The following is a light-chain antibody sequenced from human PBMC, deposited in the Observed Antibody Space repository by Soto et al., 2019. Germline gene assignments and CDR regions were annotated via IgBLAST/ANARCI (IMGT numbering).Light chain of an antibody. CDR2: DAY. CDR3: QQRHMWPIT. CDR1: QSVRSM. V-gene: IGKV3-11*01. Sequence: MMTQSPVTLTLSPGAISTLSCRASQSVRSMLAWYQQKPGQAPRLLIYDAYTRATGIPPRFSGSGSGTDFTLTISSLEPEDSAVYYCQQRHMWPITFGQGTRLEIK. J-gene: IGKJ5*01.